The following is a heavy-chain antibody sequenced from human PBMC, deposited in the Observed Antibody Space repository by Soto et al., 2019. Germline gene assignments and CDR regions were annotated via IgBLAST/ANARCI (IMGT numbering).Heavy chain of an antibody. CDR2: INPSGGST. Sequence: ASVKVFCKASGYTFTSSYVQWVRQAPGQGLDWMGIINPSGGSTSYAQKFQGRVTLTRDTSTSTVYMEVSSLKSEDTAVYYCAVAVAGTYYYYGMDVWGQGTTVTVSS. D-gene: IGHD6-19*01. CDR1: GYTFTSSY. J-gene: IGHJ6*02. CDR3: AVAVAGTYYYYGMDV. V-gene: IGHV1-46*01.